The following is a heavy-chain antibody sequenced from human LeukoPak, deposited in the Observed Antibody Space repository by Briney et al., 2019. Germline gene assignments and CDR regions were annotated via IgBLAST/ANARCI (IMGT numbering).Heavy chain of an antibody. CDR2: IYYSGST. D-gene: IGHD2-15*01. J-gene: IGHJ3*02. Sequence: SETLSLTCTVSGGSISSSSYYWGWIRQPPGKGLEWIGSIYYSGSTYYNPSLKSRVTISVDTSKNQFSLKLSSVTAADTAVYYCARVSSGGGTQDAFDIWGQGTMVTVSS. CDR1: GGSISSSSYY. CDR3: ARVSSGGGTQDAFDI. V-gene: IGHV4-39*07.